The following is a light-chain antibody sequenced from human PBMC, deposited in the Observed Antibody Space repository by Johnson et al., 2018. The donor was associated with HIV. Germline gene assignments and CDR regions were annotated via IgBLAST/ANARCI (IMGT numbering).Light chain of an antibody. J-gene: IGLJ1*01. CDR3: AAWDDSLKNV. CDR2: RNN. V-gene: IGLV1-44*01. Sequence: QSVLTQPPSASGTPGQRVTISCSGSSSNIGSNTVNWYQQLPGTAPKLLIYRNNQRPSGVPDRFSGSKSGPSASLAITGLQAEDEADYYCAAWDDSLKNVFGTGTKVTVL. CDR1: SSNIGSNT.